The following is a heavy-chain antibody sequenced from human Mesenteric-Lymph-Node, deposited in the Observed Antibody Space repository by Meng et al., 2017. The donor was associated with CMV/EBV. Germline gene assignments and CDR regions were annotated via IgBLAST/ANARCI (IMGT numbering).Heavy chain of an antibody. CDR2: MYFSGNT. D-gene: IGHD4-23*01. Sequence: QVQLQELGPGLVKPSKTLSLTCTGSDGFISRYYWSWIRQPPGKGLEWIGCMYFSGNTKYNPSLKSRVTISIDTSKNQFSLKLSSVTAADTAVYYCAREADAYGGKPIDYWGQGTLVTVSS. CDR3: AREADAYGGKPIDY. J-gene: IGHJ4*02. V-gene: IGHV4-59*12. CDR1: DGFISRYY.